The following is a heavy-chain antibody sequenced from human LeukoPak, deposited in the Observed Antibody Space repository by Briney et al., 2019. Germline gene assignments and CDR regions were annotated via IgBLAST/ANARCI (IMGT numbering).Heavy chain of an antibody. CDR2: LYNGGGA. J-gene: IGHJ4*02. V-gene: IGHV3-53*01. D-gene: IGHD6-19*01. CDR3: ARRDTTGWFHHFDY. CDR1: GFTVSSSS. Sequence: GGSLRLSCAASGFTVSSSSMTWVRQAPGKGLEWVSILYNGGGANYADSVKGRFTISRDNSRNTLFLQMNSLRDEDMAVYYCARRDTTGWFHHFDYWGQGTLVTVSS.